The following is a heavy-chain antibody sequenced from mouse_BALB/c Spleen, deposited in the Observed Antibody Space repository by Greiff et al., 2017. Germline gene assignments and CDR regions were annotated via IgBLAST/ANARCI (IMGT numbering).Heavy chain of an antibody. CDR1: GFSLTSYG. D-gene: IGHD4-1*01. V-gene: IGHV2-9*02. CDR2: IWAGGST. Sequence: VQLQQSGPGLVAPSQSLSITCTVSGFSLTSYGVHWVRQPPGKGLEWLGVIWAGGSTNYNSALMSRLSISKDNSKSQVFLKMNSLQTDDTAMYYCARDLKLGRGYFDYWGQGTTLTVSS. CDR3: ARDLKLGRGYFDY. J-gene: IGHJ2*01.